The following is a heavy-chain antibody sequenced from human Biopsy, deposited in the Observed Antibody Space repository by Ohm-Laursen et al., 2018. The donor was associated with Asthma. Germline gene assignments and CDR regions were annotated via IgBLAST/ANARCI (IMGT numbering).Heavy chain of an antibody. CDR1: GYNFISFA. CDR3: ARTYYDVLTGQVKDAFDF. V-gene: IGHV1-3*01. CDR2: INAGNGNT. D-gene: IGHD3-9*01. Sequence: ASVKVSCKASGYNFISFAIHWVRQAPGQTLEWMGWINAGNGNTKYSQKFQGRVTITRDTSASTAYMELSSLRSEDTAVYYCARTYYDVLTGQVKDAFDFWGQGTMVTVPS. J-gene: IGHJ3*01.